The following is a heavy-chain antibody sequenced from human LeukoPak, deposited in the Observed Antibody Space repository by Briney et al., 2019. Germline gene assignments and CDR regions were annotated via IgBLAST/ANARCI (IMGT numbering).Heavy chain of an antibody. D-gene: IGHD1-14*01. V-gene: IGHV3-7*01. CDR2: IKQDGSEN. CDR3: ARDFRWTGGYFDS. CDR1: GFTFSNYW. J-gene: IGHJ4*02. Sequence: PGGSLRLSCAASGFTFSNYWMTWVRQSPGKGLEWVANIKQDGSENYHVDSVKGRFTISRDNARNSLYLQMNGLGVEDTAVYYCARDFRWTGGYFDSWGQGTLVTVSS.